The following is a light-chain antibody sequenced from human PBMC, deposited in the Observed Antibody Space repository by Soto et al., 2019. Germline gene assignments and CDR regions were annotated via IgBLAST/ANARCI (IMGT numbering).Light chain of an antibody. J-gene: IGLJ3*02. Sequence: QSVLTQPPSVSAAPGQKVTISCAGSSSNIGTNYVSWYQHLPGTAPKLLIFDNTKRPSGIPDRFSGFKSGTSATLDIAGLQTGDEADYYCQSYDNSLSGWVFGGGTKVTVL. CDR1: SSNIGTNY. V-gene: IGLV1-51*01. CDR3: QSYDNSLSGWV. CDR2: DNT.